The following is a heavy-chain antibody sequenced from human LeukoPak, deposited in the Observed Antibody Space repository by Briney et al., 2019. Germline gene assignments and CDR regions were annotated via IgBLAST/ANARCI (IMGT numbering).Heavy chain of an antibody. CDR2: FYYNATT. D-gene: IGHD6-13*01. Sequence: PSETLSLTCTVSGGSINSGDYYWSWIRQPPGKGLEWIEYFYYNATTFYKPSRKSRTAISVDTSKNQFSLELTSVTAADTAVYYCAREAAFSPYAFDLWGPGTLVTVSS. CDR3: AREAAFSPYAFDL. V-gene: IGHV4-30-4*01. J-gene: IGHJ3*01. CDR1: GGSINSGDYY.